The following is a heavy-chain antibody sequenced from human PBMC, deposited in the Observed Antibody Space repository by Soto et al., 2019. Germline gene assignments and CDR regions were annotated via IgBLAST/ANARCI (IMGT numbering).Heavy chain of an antibody. V-gene: IGHV4-59*02. J-gene: IGHJ6*02. CDR3: AKDDTRRGMDV. CDR1: GDSVTENY. Sequence: SETLSLTCAFSGDSVTENYLTWIRQSPEKGLEWIGYMHYTGFSFSNPSLKSRVAMSVDKSKNEFTLQLTSVTAADTAVYYCAKDDTRRGMDVWGQGTTVTVSS. CDR2: MHYTGFS.